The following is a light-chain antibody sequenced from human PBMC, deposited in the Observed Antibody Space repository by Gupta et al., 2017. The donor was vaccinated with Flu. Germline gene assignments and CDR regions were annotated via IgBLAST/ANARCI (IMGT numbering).Light chain of an antibody. V-gene: IGLV2-14*03. CDR3: NSYSSSSTLIV. CDR2: DVS. J-gene: IGLJ2*01. CDR1: SSDVGGYDY. Sequence: QSALTQPASVSGTPGQSITIPCTGTSSDVGGYDYVPWYQQHPGKAPKLMIYDVSNRPSVVSNRFSGSKSGNTASLTISGLQAEDEADYYCNSYSSSSTLIVFGGGTRLPVL.